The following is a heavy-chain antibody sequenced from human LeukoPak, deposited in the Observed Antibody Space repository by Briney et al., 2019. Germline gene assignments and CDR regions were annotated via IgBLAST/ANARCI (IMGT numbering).Heavy chain of an antibody. D-gene: IGHD3-10*01. Sequence: PSETLSLTCDLQGESLCDYYWSWMPHTPGKGREWLGEINHSGPTKYNPPLKSRVTIAVNTPNTQFSLKVNSVTAADSAVYYCARGRRYYYGSGYYYGGQGTLVTVSS. CDR2: INHSGPT. CDR3: ARGRRYYYGSGYYY. J-gene: IGHJ4*02. CDR1: GESLCDYY. V-gene: IGHV4-34*01.